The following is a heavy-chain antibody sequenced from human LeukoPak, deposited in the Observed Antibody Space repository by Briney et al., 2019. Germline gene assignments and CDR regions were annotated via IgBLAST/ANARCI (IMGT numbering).Heavy chain of an antibody. V-gene: IGHV4-61*09. CDR2: IYTSGST. J-gene: IGHJ5*02. D-gene: IGHD3-3*01. CDR1: GGSISSGSYY. CDR3: ARGLHEWLPRGALDP. Sequence: HSETLSLTCTVSGGSISSGSYYWTWIRQPAGKGLEWIGHIYTSGSTGYNPSLKSRVSISLDPSKNQFSLKLSSVTAADTAVYYCARGLHEWLPRGALDPWGQGTLVTVSS.